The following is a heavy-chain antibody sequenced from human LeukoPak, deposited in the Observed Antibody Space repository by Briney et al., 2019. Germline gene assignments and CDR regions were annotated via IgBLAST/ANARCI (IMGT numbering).Heavy chain of an antibody. D-gene: IGHD3-22*01. CDR3: AKGDSTHAFDI. V-gene: IGHV3-9*03. J-gene: IGHJ3*02. CDR2: ISWNSGSI. CDR1: GFTFDDYA. Sequence: GGSLRLSCAASGFTFDDYAMHWVRQAPGKGLEWVSGISWNSGSIGYADSVKGRFTISRDNAKNSLYLQMNSLRAEDMALYYCAKGDSTHAFDILGQGTMVTVSS.